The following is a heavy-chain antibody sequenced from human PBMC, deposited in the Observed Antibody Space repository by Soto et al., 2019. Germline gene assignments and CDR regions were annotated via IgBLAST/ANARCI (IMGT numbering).Heavy chain of an antibody. V-gene: IGHV3-21*01. CDR1: GFTFSSYS. CDR2: ISSSSSYI. D-gene: IGHD3-10*01. J-gene: IGHJ4*02. CDR3: ARPYFGSGVRRSLAS. Sequence: PGWSLRLACAASGFTFSSYSMNWVRQSPGKGLEWVSSISSSSSYIYYADSVRGRFIISRDNAKNTLYLQMNSLTAEDTAVYYCARPYFGSGVRRSLASWGQGTLVTVSS.